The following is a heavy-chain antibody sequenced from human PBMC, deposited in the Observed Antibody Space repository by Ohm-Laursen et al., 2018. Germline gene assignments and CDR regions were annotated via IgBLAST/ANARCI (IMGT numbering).Heavy chain of an antibody. CDR2: INPRTAGT. CDR3: ARSFALRGSSAYVAAY. V-gene: IGHV1-46*01. Sequence: GASVKVSCKVSGYTFTNYYIHWVRQAPGQGPEWMGIINPRTAGTNYAEKFQGRVTMTRDTSTSTVYMELTSLRSEDTAVYYCARSFALRGSSAYVAAYWGQGALVTVSS. CDR1: GYTFTNYY. J-gene: IGHJ4*02. D-gene: IGHD3-16*01.